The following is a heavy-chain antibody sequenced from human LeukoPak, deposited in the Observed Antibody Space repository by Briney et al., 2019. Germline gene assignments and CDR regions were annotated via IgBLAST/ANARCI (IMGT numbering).Heavy chain of an antibody. V-gene: IGHV4-34*01. CDR2: INHSGST. CDR3: ARGPPYYYGSGSRDHQGY. Sequence: SETLSLTCAVYGGSFSGYYWSWIRQPPGKGLEWIGEINHSGSTNYNPSLKSRVTISVDTSKNQFSLKLSSVTAADTAVYYCARGPPYYYGSGSRDHQGYWGQGTLVTVSS. CDR1: GGSFSGYY. D-gene: IGHD3-10*01. J-gene: IGHJ4*02.